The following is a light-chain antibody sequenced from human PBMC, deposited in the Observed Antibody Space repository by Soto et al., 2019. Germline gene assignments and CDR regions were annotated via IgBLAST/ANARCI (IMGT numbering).Light chain of an antibody. CDR1: NLGRKT. CDR2: YDS. CDR3: QVWDSTTDHVV. V-gene: IGLV3-21*02. Sequence: SYELTQPPSVSVAPGQTARFPCGGDNLGRKTVHWYQQKPGQAPVLVVNYDSDRPSGIPERFSGSNSGNTATLTISRVEAGDEADYYCQVWDSTTDHVVFGGGTKLTVL. J-gene: IGLJ3*02.